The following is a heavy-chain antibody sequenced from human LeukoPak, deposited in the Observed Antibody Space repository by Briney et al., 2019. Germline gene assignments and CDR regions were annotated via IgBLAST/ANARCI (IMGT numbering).Heavy chain of an antibody. CDR1: GFTFSSYA. D-gene: IGHD2-15*01. V-gene: IGHV3-23*01. CDR3: AKDRDRCFQH. J-gene: IGHJ1*01. CDR2: ISGSGGST. Sequence: GESLKISCAASGFTFSSYAMSWVRQAPGKGLEWVSAISGSGGSTYYADSVKGRFTISRDNSKNTLYLQMNSLRAEDTAVYYCAKDRDRCFQHWGQGTLVTVSS.